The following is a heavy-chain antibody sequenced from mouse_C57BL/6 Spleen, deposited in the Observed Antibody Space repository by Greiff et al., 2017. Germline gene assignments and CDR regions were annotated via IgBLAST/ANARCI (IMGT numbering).Heavy chain of an antibody. J-gene: IGHJ2*01. V-gene: IGHV5-6*01. CDR1: GFTFSSYG. CDR3: ARPYYYGSGGSYYFDY. CDR2: ISSGGSYT. Sequence: EVQGVESGGDLVKPGGSLKLSCAASGFTFSSYGMSWVRQTPDKRLEWVATISSGGSYTYYPDSVKGRFTISRDNAKNTLYLQMSSLKSEDTAMYYCARPYYYGSGGSYYFDYWGQGTTLTVSS. D-gene: IGHD1-1*01.